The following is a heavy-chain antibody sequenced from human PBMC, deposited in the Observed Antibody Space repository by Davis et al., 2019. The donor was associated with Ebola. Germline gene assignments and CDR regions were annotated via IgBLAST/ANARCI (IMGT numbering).Heavy chain of an antibody. CDR3: ARGAGIVVVPAAISAYYGMDV. D-gene: IGHD2-2*01. J-gene: IGHJ6*04. CDR1: GGSVSSGSYY. CDR2: IYYSGST. Sequence: SETLSLTCTVSGGSVSSGSYYWSWIRQPPGKGLEWIGYIYYSGSTNYNPSLKSRVTISVDTSKNQFPLKLSSVTAADTAVYYCARGAGIVVVPAAISAYYGMDVWGKGTTVTVSS. V-gene: IGHV4-61*01.